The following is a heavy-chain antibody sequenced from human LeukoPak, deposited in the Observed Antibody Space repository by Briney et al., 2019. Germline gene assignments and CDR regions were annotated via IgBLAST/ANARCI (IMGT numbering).Heavy chain of an antibody. CDR3: ARDRYYYGSGSYYGY. CDR1: GGTFSSYA. D-gene: IGHD3-10*01. CDR2: INPNSGGT. J-gene: IGHJ4*02. V-gene: IGHV1-2*06. Sequence: SSVKVSCKASGGTFSSYAISWVRQAPGQVLEWMGRINPNSGGTNYAQKFQGRVTMTRDTSISTAYMELSRLRSDDTAVYYCARDRYYYGSGSYYGYWGQGTLVTVSS.